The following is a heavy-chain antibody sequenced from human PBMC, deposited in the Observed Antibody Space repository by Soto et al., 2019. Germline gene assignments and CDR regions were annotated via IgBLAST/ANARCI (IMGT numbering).Heavy chain of an antibody. Sequence: QVQLVESGGGVVQPGRSLRLSCAASGFTFSSYGMHWVRQAPGKGLEWVAVISYDGRNKNYADSVKVRFTISRDNSNNTLYLQMNSLRSEGAAVYYCAKDRGVDVNTRFFDYWGQGTLVTVSS. J-gene: IGHJ4*02. D-gene: IGHD2-15*01. V-gene: IGHV3-30*18. CDR2: ISYDGRNK. CDR3: AKDRGVDVNTRFFDY. CDR1: GFTFSSYG.